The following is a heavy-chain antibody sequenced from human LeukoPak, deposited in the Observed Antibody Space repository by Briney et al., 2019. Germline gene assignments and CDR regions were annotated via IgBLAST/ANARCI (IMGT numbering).Heavy chain of an antibody. CDR1: GFTFSSYG. D-gene: IGHD3-22*01. Sequence: GGSLRLSCAASGFTFSSYGMSWVRQAPGKGLEWVSAISVSGGSTYYADSVKGRFTTSRDNSKNTLYLQMNSLRAEDTAVYYCAKDSSYYYDSSGYYSYFDYWGQGTLVTVSS. V-gene: IGHV3-23*01. J-gene: IGHJ4*02. CDR2: ISVSGGST. CDR3: AKDSSYYYDSSGYYSYFDY.